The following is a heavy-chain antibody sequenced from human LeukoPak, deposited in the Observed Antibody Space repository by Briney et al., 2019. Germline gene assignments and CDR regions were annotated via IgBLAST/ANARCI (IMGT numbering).Heavy chain of an antibody. J-gene: IGHJ5*02. CDR2: INRDGSQK. Sequence: GGSLRLSCAASGLTFSNSWMSWVRQAPGKGLEWVADINRDGSQKYYVDSVQGRFTISRDNAKNSMYLQMNSLRDEDTAVYYCARSANPGVHEFDPWGQGTLVTVSS. V-gene: IGHV3-7*01. CDR1: GLTFSNSW. D-gene: IGHD6-6*01. CDR3: ARSANPGVHEFDP.